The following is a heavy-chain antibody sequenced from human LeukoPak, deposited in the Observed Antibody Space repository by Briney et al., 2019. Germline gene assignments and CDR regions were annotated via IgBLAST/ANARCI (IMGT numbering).Heavy chain of an antibody. Sequence: SETLSLTCAVYGGSFSGYYWSWIRQSPGKGLEWIGEINHSGSTNYNPSLKSRVTISVDTSKNQFSLKLSSVTAADTAVYYCARWGYYGLRLGELSLFSQYYFDYWGQGTLVTVSS. CDR1: GGSFSGYY. CDR2: INHSGST. D-gene: IGHD3-16*02. J-gene: IGHJ4*02. CDR3: ARWGYYGLRLGELSLFSQYYFDY. V-gene: IGHV4-34*01.